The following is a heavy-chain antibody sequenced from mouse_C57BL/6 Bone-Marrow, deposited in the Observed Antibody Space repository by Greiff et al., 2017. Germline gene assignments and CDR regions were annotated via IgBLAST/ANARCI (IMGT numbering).Heavy chain of an antibody. CDR2: IYPSDSET. CDR3: TPHYYAMDY. Sequence: QVQLQQPGAELVRPGSSVKLSCKASGYTFTSYWMDWVKQRPGKGLEWIGNIYPSDSETHYNQKFKDKATLTVDTSSNTAYLQLSSLTSEDTAVYYCTPHYYAMDYWGQGTTVTVSS. CDR1: GYTFTSYW. J-gene: IGHJ4*01. V-gene: IGHV1-61*01.